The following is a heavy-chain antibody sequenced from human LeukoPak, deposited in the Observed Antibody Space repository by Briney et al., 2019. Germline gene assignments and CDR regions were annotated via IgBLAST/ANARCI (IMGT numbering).Heavy chain of an antibody. CDR2: IYSGGTT. V-gene: IGHV3-53*01. J-gene: IGHJ4*02. Sequence: GGSLRLSCAASGLTVNSNYMNWVRQAPGKGLQWVSVIYSGGTTYYADSVKGRFTISRDNSKNTLYLQMNSLRAEDTAVYYCARALLVRNGYNYSPNYFDYWGQGTLVTVPS. CDR1: GLTVNSNY. D-gene: IGHD5-24*01. CDR3: ARALLVRNGYNYSPNYFDY.